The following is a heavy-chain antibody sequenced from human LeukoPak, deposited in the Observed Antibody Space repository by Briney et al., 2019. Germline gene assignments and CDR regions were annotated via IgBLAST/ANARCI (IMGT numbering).Heavy chain of an antibody. D-gene: IGHD6-13*01. Sequence: GGSLRLSCAASGFTFSSYWMHWVRQAPGKGLVWVSRINSDGSSTSYADSVKGRFTISRDNAKNTLYLQMNSLRAEDTAVYYCAKGIAAAGRYYFDYWGQGTLVTVSS. CDR2: INSDGSST. V-gene: IGHV3-74*01. J-gene: IGHJ4*02. CDR3: AKGIAAAGRYYFDY. CDR1: GFTFSSYW.